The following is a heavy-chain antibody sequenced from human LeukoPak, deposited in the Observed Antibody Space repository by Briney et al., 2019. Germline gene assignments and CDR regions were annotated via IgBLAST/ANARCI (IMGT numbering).Heavy chain of an antibody. J-gene: IGHJ4*02. CDR1: GFTFSSYA. CDR2: ISSNGGST. CDR3: ARAEYSSGWYVPDY. D-gene: IGHD6-19*01. V-gene: IGHV3-64*01. Sequence: GGSLRLSCAASGFTFSSYAMHWVRQAPGKGLEYVSAISSNGGSTYYANSVKGRFTISRDNSKNTLYLQMGSLRAEDMAVYYCARAEYSSGWYVPDYWGQGTLVTVSS.